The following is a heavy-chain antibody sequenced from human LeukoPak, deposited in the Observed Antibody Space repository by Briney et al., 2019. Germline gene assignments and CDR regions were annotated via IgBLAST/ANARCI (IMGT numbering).Heavy chain of an antibody. J-gene: IGHJ3*01. CDR2: ITGSGRGT. CDR3: GMDPNGDYIGAFDF. D-gene: IGHD4-17*01. V-gene: IGHV3-23*01. CDR1: GFIFSDYA. Sequence: QPGGSLRLSCAASGFIFSDYAMTWVRQIPGKGLEWVSPITGSGRGTQYGDSVKGRFTVSRDNSKNTLYLQMDSLRVEDTALYYCGMDPNGDYIGAFDFWGQGTLVTVSS.